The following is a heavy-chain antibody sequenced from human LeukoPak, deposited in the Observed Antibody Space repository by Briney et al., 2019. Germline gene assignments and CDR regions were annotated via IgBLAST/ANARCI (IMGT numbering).Heavy chain of an antibody. Sequence: GGSLRLSCAASGFTFSSYSMNWVRQAPGKGLEWVSSISSSSSYIYYADSVKGRFTISRDNSKNTLYLQMNSLRADDTAVYYCASQRRVDLGYAFNLWGQGTMVTVSS. CDR1: GFTFSSYS. J-gene: IGHJ3*01. D-gene: IGHD2-2*01. CDR2: ISSSSSYI. V-gene: IGHV3-21*01. CDR3: ASQRRVDLGYAFNL.